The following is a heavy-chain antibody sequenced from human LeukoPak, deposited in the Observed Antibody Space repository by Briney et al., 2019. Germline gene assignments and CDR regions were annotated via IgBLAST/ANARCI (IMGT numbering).Heavy chain of an antibody. V-gene: IGHV1-46*01. Sequence: ASVKVSCKASGYTFTSYYMHWVRQAPGQGLEWMGIINPSGGSTSYAQKFQGRVTMTRDTSTSTVYMELSSLRSEDTAVYYCARDGTIFGVDRYYYYGMDVWGQGTTVTVSS. J-gene: IGHJ6*02. CDR1: GYTFTSYY. CDR3: ARDGTIFGVDRYYYYGMDV. CDR2: INPSGGST. D-gene: IGHD3-3*01.